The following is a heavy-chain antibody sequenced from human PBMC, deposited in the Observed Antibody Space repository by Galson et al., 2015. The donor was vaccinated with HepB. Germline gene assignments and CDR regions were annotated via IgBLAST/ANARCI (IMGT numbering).Heavy chain of an antibody. CDR2: ISAYNGNT. J-gene: IGHJ4*02. D-gene: IGHD3-9*01. V-gene: IGHV1-18*01. Sequence: SVKVSCKASGYTFTSYGISWVRQAPGQGLEWMGWISAYNGNTNYAQKLQGRVTMTTDTSTSTAYMELRSLRSDDTAVYYCARGPYDILTGYYAKPLDYWGQGTLVTVSS. CDR1: GYTFTSYG. CDR3: ARGPYDILTGYYAKPLDY.